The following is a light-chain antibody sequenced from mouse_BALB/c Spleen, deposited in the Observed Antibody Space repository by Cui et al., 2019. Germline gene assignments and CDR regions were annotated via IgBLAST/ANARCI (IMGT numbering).Light chain of an antibody. J-gene: IGKJ5*01. CDR1: QTIGTW. CDR2: DAT. Sequence: DIQMTQSPASQSASLGESVTITCLASQTIGTWLAWYQQKAGKSPQLLIYDATSLADGIPSRFSGSGSGTKFSFKVSSLQADDFVRYNCQQLYSAPLTFGAGNKAELK. CDR3: QQLYSAPLT. V-gene: IGKV12-98*01.